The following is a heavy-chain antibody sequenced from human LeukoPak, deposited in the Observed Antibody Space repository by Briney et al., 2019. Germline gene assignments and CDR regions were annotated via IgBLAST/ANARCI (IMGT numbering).Heavy chain of an antibody. D-gene: IGHD1-26*01. CDR2: FDPEDGET. V-gene: IGHV1-24*01. CDR3: ARDPYSGGYGDYYYYYMDL. Sequence: ASVKVSCKVSGYTLTELSMHWVRQAPGKGLEWMGGFDPEDGETIYAQKFQGRVTMTEDTSTDTAYMELNSLRAEDTAVYYCARDPYSGGYGDYYYYYMDLWGQGTTVTISS. CDR1: GYTLTELS. J-gene: IGHJ6*03.